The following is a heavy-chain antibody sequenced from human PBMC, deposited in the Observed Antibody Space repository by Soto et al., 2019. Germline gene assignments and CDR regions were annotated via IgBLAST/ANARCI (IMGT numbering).Heavy chain of an antibody. V-gene: IGHV3-7*03. J-gene: IGHJ4*02. D-gene: IGHD5-18*01. CDR3: AGTWIQLWPVGY. CDR2: IKQDGSDK. Sequence: EVQLVESGGGLVQPGGSLRLSCAASGFTFSSYWMSWVRQPPGKGLEWVANIKQDGSDKYYVDSVKGRFTISRDNAKNSLYLQMNSLRAEDTAVYYCAGTWIQLWPVGYWGQGTLVTVSS. CDR1: GFTFSSYW.